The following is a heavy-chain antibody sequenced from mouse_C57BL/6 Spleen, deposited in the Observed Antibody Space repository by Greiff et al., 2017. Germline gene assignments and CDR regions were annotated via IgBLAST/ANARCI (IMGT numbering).Heavy chain of an antibody. CDR1: GYTFTSYW. J-gene: IGHJ4*01. D-gene: IGHD2-4*01. CDR2: IDPSDSET. Sequence: QVHVKQPGAELVRPGSSVKLSCKASGYTFTSYWMHWVKQRPIQGLEWIGNIDPSDSETHYNQKFKDKATLTVDKSSSTAYMQLSSLTSEDSAVYYCARGFYYDYGMDYWGQGTSVTVSS. V-gene: IGHV1-52*01. CDR3: ARGFYYDYGMDY.